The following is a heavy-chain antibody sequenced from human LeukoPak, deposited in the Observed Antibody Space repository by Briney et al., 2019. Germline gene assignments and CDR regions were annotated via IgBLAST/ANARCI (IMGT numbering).Heavy chain of an antibody. D-gene: IGHD6-19*01. CDR1: GGSISSYY. Sequence: SETLSLTCTVSGGSISSYYWSWIRQPPGKGLEWIGYIYYSGSTNYNPSLKSRVTISVNTSKNQFSLKLSSVTAADTAVYYCARHTAGYSSGWDYWGQGTLVTVSS. J-gene: IGHJ4*02. V-gene: IGHV4-59*08. CDR3: ARHTAGYSSGWDY. CDR2: IYYSGST.